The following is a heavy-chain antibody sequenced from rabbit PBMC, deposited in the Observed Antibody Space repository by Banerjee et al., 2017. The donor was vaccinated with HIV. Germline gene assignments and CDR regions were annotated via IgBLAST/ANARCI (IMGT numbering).Heavy chain of an antibody. D-gene: IGHD6-1*01. Sequence: QQQLEESGGGLVKPGGTLTLTCKASGIDFSSYYYMCWVRQAPGKGLELIACIYSSSGSAYYASWAKGRFTISKASSTTVTLQMTSLTAADTATNFCARAYVGAAGYGYGSFNLWGPGTLVTVS. CDR2: IYSSSGSA. J-gene: IGHJ4*01. CDR1: GIDFSSYYY. V-gene: IGHV1S45*01. CDR3: ARAYVGAAGYGYGSFNL.